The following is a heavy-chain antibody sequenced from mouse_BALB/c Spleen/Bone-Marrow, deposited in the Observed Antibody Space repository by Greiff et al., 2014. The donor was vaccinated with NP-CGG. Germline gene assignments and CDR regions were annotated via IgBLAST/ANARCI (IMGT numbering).Heavy chain of an antibody. J-gene: IGHJ2*01. V-gene: IGHV1S81*02. Sequence: QVQLQQSGAELVKPGASVKLSCKASGYTFTSYYMYWVKQRPGQGLEWIGEINPSNGGTNFNEKFKSRATLTVDKSSSTAYMQLSSLTSEDSAVYYCTRGRTCDFDYWGQGTTLTVSS. CDR1: GYTFTSYY. CDR3: TRGRTCDFDY. CDR2: INPSNGGT.